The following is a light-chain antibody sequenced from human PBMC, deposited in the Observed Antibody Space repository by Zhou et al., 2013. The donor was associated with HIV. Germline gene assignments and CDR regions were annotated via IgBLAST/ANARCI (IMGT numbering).Light chain of an antibody. CDR3: QQSYSTPLT. J-gene: IGKJ4*01. CDR1: QTIANY. V-gene: IGKV1-39*01. CDR2: KAS. Sequence: DIQMTQSPSSLPASVGDTVTITCRASQTIANYLSWYQWKPGKAPKLLIQKASNLEDGVPLSFSGSRSGTEFTLTISSLQPDDFATYYCQQSYSTPLTFGGGTKVEIK.